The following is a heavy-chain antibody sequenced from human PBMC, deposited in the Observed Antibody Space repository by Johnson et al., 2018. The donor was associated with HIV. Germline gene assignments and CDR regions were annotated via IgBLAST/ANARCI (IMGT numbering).Heavy chain of an antibody. CDR2: INADGRST. Sequence: VQLVESGGGVVRPGGSLRLSCAASGFTFDDYGMSWVRQAPGKGLVWVSRINADGRSTTYADSVKGRFTISRDNAQNTLYLQMNSLRAEDTAVYYCARGHMVRGVTHAFDIWGQGTMVTVSS. V-gene: IGHV3-20*04. D-gene: IGHD3-10*01. CDR1: GFTFDDYG. CDR3: ARGHMVRGVTHAFDI. J-gene: IGHJ3*02.